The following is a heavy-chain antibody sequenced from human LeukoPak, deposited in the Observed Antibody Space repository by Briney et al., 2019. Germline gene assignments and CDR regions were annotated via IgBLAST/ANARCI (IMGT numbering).Heavy chain of an antibody. D-gene: IGHD3-16*01. CDR1: GFNVNVIF. CDR3: AKEGRRPNTDRFGIDY. CDR2: IYVDGTT. V-gene: IGHV3-66*01. Sequence: PGGSLRLSCAVSGFNVNVIFMTWFRQAPGKGLEWVSVIYVDGTTLYSDSVRGRFTVTRDDSGNTLYLQLNSLRAEDTAVYYCAKEGRRPNTDRFGIDYWGQGTLVTVTS. J-gene: IGHJ4*02.